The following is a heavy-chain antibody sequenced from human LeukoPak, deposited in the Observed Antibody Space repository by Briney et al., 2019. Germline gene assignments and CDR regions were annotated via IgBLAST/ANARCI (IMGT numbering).Heavy chain of an antibody. CDR2: ISGSGGTT. CDR1: GFTFSDYA. J-gene: IGHJ4*02. CDR3: ARISSSWFFDF. V-gene: IGHV3-23*01. Sequence: PGGSLRLSCAASGFTFSDYAMSWVRQAPGKGLGWVSTISGSGGTTYYADSVKGRFTISRDNSKNTLYLQMDTLRADDTAVYYCARISSSWFFDFWGQGTLVTVSS. D-gene: IGHD6-13*01.